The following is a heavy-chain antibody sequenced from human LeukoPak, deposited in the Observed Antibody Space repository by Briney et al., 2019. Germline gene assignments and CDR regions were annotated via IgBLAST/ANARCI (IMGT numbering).Heavy chain of an antibody. V-gene: IGHV1-69*05. Sequence: SVKVSCKASGGTFSSYATSWVRQAPGQGLEWMGGIIPIFGTANYAQKFQGRVTITTDESTSTAYMELSSLRAEDTAVYYGTRGLGIAAAGNFDYWGQGTLVTVSS. D-gene: IGHD6-13*01. CDR1: GGTFSSYA. J-gene: IGHJ4*02. CDR2: IIPIFGTA. CDR3: TRGLGIAAAGNFDY.